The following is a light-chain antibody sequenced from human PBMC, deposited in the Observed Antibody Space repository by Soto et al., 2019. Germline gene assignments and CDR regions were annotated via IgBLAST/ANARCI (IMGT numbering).Light chain of an antibody. Sequence: QSVLTQPPSASGTPGQRVTFSCSGSSSNIGSNYVYWYQQLPGTAPKLLIYSNNQRPSGVPDRFSGSKSGTSASLAISGLRSEDEADYYCAAWDDSLSGYVFGTGTKLTVL. J-gene: IGLJ1*01. V-gene: IGLV1-47*02. CDR2: SNN. CDR3: AAWDDSLSGYV. CDR1: SSNIGSNY.